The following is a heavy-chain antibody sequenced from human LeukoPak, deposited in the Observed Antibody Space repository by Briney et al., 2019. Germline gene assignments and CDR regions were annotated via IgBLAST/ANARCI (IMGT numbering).Heavy chain of an antibody. CDR1: GYTFTSYY. CDR2: INPSGGST. V-gene: IGHV1-46*01. J-gene: IGHJ4*02. Sequence: GASVKVSCKASGYTFTSYYMHWVRQAPGQGLEWMGMINPSGGSTSYAQKFQGRVTMTRDTSTSTVYMELSSLRSEDTAVYYCARDLSQQLVVDYWGQGTLVTVSS. CDR3: ARDLSQQLVVDY. D-gene: IGHD6-6*01.